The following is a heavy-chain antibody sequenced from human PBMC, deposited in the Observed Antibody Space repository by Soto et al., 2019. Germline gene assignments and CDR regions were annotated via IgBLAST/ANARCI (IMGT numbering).Heavy chain of an antibody. Sequence: QVQLVQSGAEVKKPGSSVKVSCKASGGTFSSYAISWVRQAPGQGLKWMGGIIPIFGTANYAQKFQGRVTITADKSTSTAYMELSSLRSEDTAVYYCARVSQYCSGGSCFTTYYYYYGMDVWGQGTTVTVSS. CDR2: IIPIFGTA. D-gene: IGHD2-15*01. CDR3: ARVSQYCSGGSCFTTYYYYYGMDV. V-gene: IGHV1-69*06. CDR1: GGTFSSYA. J-gene: IGHJ6*02.